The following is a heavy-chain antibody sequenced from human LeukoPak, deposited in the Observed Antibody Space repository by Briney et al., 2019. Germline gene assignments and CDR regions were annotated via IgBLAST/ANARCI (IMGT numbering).Heavy chain of an antibody. Sequence: ASVKVSCKASGYTFTSYDINWVRQATGQGLEWMGWMNPNSGNTGYAQKFQGRITMTRNTSISTAYMELSSLRSGDTAVYYCARADSGSSADFDYWGQGTLVTVSS. V-gene: IGHV1-8*01. J-gene: IGHJ4*02. D-gene: IGHD1-26*01. CDR3: ARADSGSSADFDY. CDR2: MNPNSGNT. CDR1: GYTFTSYD.